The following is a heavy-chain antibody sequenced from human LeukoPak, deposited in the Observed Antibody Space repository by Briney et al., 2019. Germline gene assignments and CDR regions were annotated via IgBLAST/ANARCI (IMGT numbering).Heavy chain of an antibody. D-gene: IGHD2-2*01. V-gene: IGHV4-34*01. CDR1: GGSFSGYY. J-gene: IGHJ4*02. Sequence: PSETLSLTCAVYGGSFSGYYWSWIRQPPGKGLELIGEINHSGSTNYNPSLKSRVTISVDTSKNQFSLKLSSVTAADTAVYYCARIEGGCSSTSCYFEWGQGTLVTVSS. CDR3: ARIEGGCSSTSCYFE. CDR2: INHSGST.